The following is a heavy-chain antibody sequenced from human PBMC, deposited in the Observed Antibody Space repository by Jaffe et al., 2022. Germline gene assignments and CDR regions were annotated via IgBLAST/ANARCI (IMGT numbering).Heavy chain of an antibody. Sequence: EVQLVESGGGLVKPGGSLRLSCAASGFTFSSYSMNWVRQAPGKGLEWVSSISSSSSYIYYADSVKGRFTISRDNAKNSLYLQMNSLRAEDTAVYYCARGKSCSSTSCYLRAIGREFDYWGQGTLVTVSS. CDR1: GFTFSSYS. D-gene: IGHD2-2*01. V-gene: IGHV3-21*01. CDR2: ISSSSSYI. J-gene: IGHJ4*02. CDR3: ARGKSCSSTSCYLRAIGREFDY.